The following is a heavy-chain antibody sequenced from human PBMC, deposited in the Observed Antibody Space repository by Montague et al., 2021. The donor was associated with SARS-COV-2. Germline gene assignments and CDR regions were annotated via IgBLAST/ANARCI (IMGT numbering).Heavy chain of an antibody. CDR3: ARLRGGTPGEH. Sequence: SETLSLTCTVSGGPISDSNFHWGWIRQPPGKGLEWIGTLYYSGATYYSPSLKSRVTTSMDTSKNQFSLKLTSAIAADTAVYYCARLRGGTPGEHWGQGALVTVSS. J-gene: IGHJ4*02. CDR2: LYYSGAT. D-gene: IGHD2-21*01. V-gene: IGHV4-39*07. CDR1: GGPISDSNFH.